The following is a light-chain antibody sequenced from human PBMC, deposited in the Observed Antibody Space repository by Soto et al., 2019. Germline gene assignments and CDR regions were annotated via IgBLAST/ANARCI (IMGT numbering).Light chain of an antibody. CDR3: AAWDDSLNSLV. V-gene: IGLV1-44*01. CDR2: ANN. Sequence: QSVLTQPPSASGTPGQRVSISCSGARSNIAVNSVDWYQQLPGTAPKVLIYANNQRPSGVPDRFSGSKSGTSASLAINGLQSDDEAHYFCAAWDDSLNSLVFGGGTKLTVL. CDR1: RSNIAVNS. J-gene: IGLJ2*01.